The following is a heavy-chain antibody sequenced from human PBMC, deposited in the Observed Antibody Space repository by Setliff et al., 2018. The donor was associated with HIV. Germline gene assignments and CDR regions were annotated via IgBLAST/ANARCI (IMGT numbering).Heavy chain of an antibody. CDR1: GFTFRNYK. Sequence: GGSLRLSCAASGFTFRNYKFNWVRQAPGRGLEWVSSISIGSGGAIDYADSVKGRFTIFRDNAKNSVLLQMNSLRAEDTGVYYCATQTGFYNSHWYDYWGQGTMVTVSS. J-gene: IGHJ4*02. CDR3: ATQTGFYNSHWYDY. V-gene: IGHV3-48*03. CDR2: ISIGSGGAI. D-gene: IGHD6-13*01.